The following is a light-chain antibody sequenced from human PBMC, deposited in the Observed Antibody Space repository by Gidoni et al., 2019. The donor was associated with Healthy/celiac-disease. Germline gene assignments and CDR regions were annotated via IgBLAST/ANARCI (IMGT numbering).Light chain of an antibody. CDR2: WAS. CDR3: QQYYSTPWT. J-gene: IGKJ1*01. Sequence: IVMTQSPDSLAVSLGERATINCKSSQIVLYSSNNKKYLAWYQQKPGQPPKLLIFWASTRESGVPDRFSGSGSGTDFTLTISSLQAEDVAVYYCQQYYSTPWTFGQGTKVEIK. V-gene: IGKV4-1*01. CDR1: QIVLYSSNNKKY.